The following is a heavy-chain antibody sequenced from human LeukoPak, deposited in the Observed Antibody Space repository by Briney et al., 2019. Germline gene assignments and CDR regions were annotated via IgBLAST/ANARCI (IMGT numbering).Heavy chain of an antibody. D-gene: IGHD6-13*01. CDR3: EAAAGVTGGYFDY. CDR2: IKQDGSEK. V-gene: IGHV3-7*01. Sequence: GGSLRLSCAASGFTFSSYWMSWVRQAPGKGLEWVANIKQDGSEKYYVDSVKGRFTISRDNAKNSLYLQMNSLRAEDTAVYYCEAAAGVTGGYFDYWGQGTLVTVSS. CDR1: GFTFSSYW. J-gene: IGHJ4*02.